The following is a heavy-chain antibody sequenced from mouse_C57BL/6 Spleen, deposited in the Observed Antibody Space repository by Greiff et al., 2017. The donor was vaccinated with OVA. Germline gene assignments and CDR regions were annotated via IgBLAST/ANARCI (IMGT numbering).Heavy chain of an antibody. CDR2: INPGSGGT. CDR1: GYAFTNYL. J-gene: IGHJ1*03. Sequence: VQLQQSGAELVRPGTSVKVSCKASGYAFTNYLIEWVKQRPGQGLEWIGVINPGSGGTNYNEKFKGKATLTADKSSSTAYMQLSSLTSEDSAVYFCARSDTTVPNWYFDVWGTGTTVTVSS. CDR3: ARSDTTVPNWYFDV. V-gene: IGHV1-54*01. D-gene: IGHD1-1*01.